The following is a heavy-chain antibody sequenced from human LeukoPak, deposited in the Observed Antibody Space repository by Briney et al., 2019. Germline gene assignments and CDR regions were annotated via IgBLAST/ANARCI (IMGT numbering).Heavy chain of an antibody. J-gene: IGHJ4*02. Sequence: ASVKVSCKASGYTFTGYYMHWVRQAPGQGLEWMGWINGNSGATNYAQKFQGRVTMTRDTSISTVHMELSRLTSDDTAVYFCARGVATTISGYWGQGTLVTVSS. CDR3: ARGVATTISGY. D-gene: IGHD5-12*01. V-gene: IGHV1-2*02. CDR2: INGNSGAT. CDR1: GYTFTGYY.